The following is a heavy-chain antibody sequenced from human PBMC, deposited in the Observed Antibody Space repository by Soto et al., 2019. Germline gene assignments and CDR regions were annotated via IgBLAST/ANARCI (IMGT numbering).Heavy chain of an antibody. V-gene: IGHV1-3*01. CDR1: GYTFSDYA. D-gene: IGHD5-12*01. Sequence: ASVKVSCKASGYTFSDYAVHWVRQAPGQGLEWMGWINAGNGNTKYSQRFQGRVTITMDTSTNTAHMELSILRSGDTAVYYCARARSGFDVWGQGTLVTVSS. CDR2: INAGNGNT. J-gene: IGHJ4*02. CDR3: ARARSGFDV.